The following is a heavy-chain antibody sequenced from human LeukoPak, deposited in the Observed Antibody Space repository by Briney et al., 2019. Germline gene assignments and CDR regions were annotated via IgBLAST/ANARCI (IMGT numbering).Heavy chain of an antibody. Sequence: ASVKVSCKASGYTFTSYDINWVRQATGQGLEWMGWMNPNSGNTGYAQKFRGRVTMTRNTSISRAYMELSSLRSEDTAVYYCARGLSAERGSSPVGDPWGQGTLVTVSS. D-gene: IGHD6-13*01. CDR1: GYTFTSYD. CDR2: MNPNSGNT. V-gene: IGHV1-8*01. J-gene: IGHJ5*02. CDR3: ARGLSAERGSSPVGDP.